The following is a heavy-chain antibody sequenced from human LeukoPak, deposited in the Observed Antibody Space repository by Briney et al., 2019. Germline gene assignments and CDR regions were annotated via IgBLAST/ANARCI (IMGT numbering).Heavy chain of an antibody. Sequence: GGSLRLSCVVSGFTFSNYDMHWVRQAPGKGLEWVAVISHDGSRIYCIDSVKGRFTISRDNAKKSLYLQMNSLGAEDTAVYYCARHLSGITGYTYGRGVDYWGQGTLLTVSS. J-gene: IGHJ4*02. V-gene: IGHV3-30*03. CDR3: ARHLSGITGYTYGRGVDY. CDR1: GFTFSNYD. CDR2: ISHDGSRI. D-gene: IGHD5-18*01.